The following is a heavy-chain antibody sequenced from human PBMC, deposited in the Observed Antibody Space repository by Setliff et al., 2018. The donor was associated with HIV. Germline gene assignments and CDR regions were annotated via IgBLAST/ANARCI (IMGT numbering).Heavy chain of an antibody. CDR2: INHRGIT. J-gene: IGHJ5*02. CDR3: ARYTSKVDWFDP. D-gene: IGHD2-2*02. Sequence: PSETLSLTCAVYGVSFSGYYWSWIRQPPGKGLEWIGEINHRGITNYSPSLKSRVTISVDTSKTQFYLKLRSVTASDTAVYYCARYTSKVDWFDPWG. V-gene: IGHV4-34*01. CDR1: GVSFSGYY.